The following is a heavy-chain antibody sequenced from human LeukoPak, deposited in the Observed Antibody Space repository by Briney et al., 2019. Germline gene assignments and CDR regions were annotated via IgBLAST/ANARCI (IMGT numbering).Heavy chain of an antibody. CDR3: PKAAYDILTGKNPSVFDY. CDR2: ISSSSSYT. D-gene: IGHD3-9*01. J-gene: IGHJ4*02. V-gene: IGHV3-11*06. Sequence: GGSLRLSCAASGFTFSDYYMSWIRQAPGKGLEWVSYISSSSSYTNYADSVKGRFTISRDNAKNSLYLQMNSLRAEDTAVYYWPKAAYDILTGKNPSVFDYWGQGTLVTVSS. CDR1: GFTFSDYY.